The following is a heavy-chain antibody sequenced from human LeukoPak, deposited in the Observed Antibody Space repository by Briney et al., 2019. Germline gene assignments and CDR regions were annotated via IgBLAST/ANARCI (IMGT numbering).Heavy chain of an antibody. J-gene: IGHJ4*02. CDR1: GGTFSSYA. CDR3: ARDLTHDYGDYV. Sequence: ASVKVSCKASGGTFSSYAISWVRQAPGQGLEWMGGIIPIFGTANYAQKFQGRVTITTDESTSTAYMELSSLRSEDTAVYYCARDLTHDYGDYVWGQGTLGTVSS. V-gene: IGHV1-69*05. CDR2: IIPIFGTA. D-gene: IGHD4-17*01.